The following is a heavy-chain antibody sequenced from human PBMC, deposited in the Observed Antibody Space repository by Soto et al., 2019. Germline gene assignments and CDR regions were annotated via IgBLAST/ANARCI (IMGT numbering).Heavy chain of an antibody. Sequence: GGSLRLSCAASGFTFSSYGMHWVRQAPGKGLEWVAVISYDGSNKYYADSVKGRFTISRDNSKNTLYLQMNSLRAEDTAVYYCAKDRSQGSGSPNYYYYYGMDVWGQGTTVTVSS. V-gene: IGHV3-30*18. CDR3: AKDRSQGSGSPNYYYYYGMDV. D-gene: IGHD3-10*01. CDR2: ISYDGSNK. CDR1: GFTFSSYG. J-gene: IGHJ6*02.